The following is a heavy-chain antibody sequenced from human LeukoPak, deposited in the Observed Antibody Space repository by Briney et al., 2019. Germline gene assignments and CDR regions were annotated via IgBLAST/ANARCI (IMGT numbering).Heavy chain of an antibody. J-gene: IGHJ4*02. CDR2: IFYSGST. D-gene: IGHD6-19*01. Sequence: SETLSLTCTVSGGSISSYYWSWIRQPPGKGLEWIGYIFYSGSTNYNPSLKSRVTISGHTSKNQFSLKLSSVTAADTAVYYCARTPPGGWYGSLDYWGQGTLVTVSS. CDR3: ARTPPGGWYGSLDY. CDR1: GGSISSYY. V-gene: IGHV4-59*01.